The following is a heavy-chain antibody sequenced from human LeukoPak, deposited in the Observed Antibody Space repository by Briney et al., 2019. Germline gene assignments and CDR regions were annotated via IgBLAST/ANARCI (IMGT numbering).Heavy chain of an antibody. CDR1: GYSFTSYW. Sequence: GESLKISSKGSGYSFTSYWISWVRQMPGKGLEWMGRIDPSDSYTNYSPSFQGHVTISADKSISTAYLQWSSLKASDTAMYYCARPPNCSGGSCYSSDYWGQGTLVTVSS. CDR2: IDPSDSYT. V-gene: IGHV5-10-1*01. J-gene: IGHJ4*02. CDR3: ARPPNCSGGSCYSSDY. D-gene: IGHD2-15*01.